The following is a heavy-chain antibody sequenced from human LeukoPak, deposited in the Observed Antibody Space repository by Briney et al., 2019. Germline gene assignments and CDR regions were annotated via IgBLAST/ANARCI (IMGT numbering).Heavy chain of an antibody. CDR3: ARFETRGTGDFDN. CDR1: GFTFSSYS. V-gene: IGHV3-21*01. Sequence: GGSLRLSCVGSGFTFSSYSMNWVRGAPGKGLEWVLSISGNSIYILYADSVKGRLTISRDDAKNSLYLQMNSLRAEDTALYYCARFETRGTGDFDNWGQGTLVTVSS. CDR2: ISGNSIYI. D-gene: IGHD3/OR15-3a*01. J-gene: IGHJ4*02.